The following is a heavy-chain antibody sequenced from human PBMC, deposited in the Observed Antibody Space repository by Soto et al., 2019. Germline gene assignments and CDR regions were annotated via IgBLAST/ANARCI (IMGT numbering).Heavy chain of an antibody. CDR3: ARGFRGVSLNYFDS. CDR1: NGSINSSGHF. CDR2: IYYTGST. V-gene: IGHV4-31*03. D-gene: IGHD3-16*02. J-gene: IGHJ4*02. Sequence: SETLSLTCSVSNGSINSSGHFWSLLRQHPGKGLEWLGYIYYTGSTYYNPALQRRAVFSIDTSKTRFSLKLTSVTAADTAVYYCARGFRGVSLNYFDSWGQGTQVTVSS.